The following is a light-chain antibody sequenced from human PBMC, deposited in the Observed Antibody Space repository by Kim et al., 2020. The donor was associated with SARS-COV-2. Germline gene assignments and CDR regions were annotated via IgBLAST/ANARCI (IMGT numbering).Light chain of an antibody. CDR2: DAS. Sequence: ASVGDRVTIPCRASQSISSWLAWYQQKPGKAPKLLIYDASSLESGVPSRFSGSGSGTEFTLTISSLQPDDFATYYCQQYNSYSPAFGQGTKVDIK. CDR3: QQYNSYSPA. V-gene: IGKV1-5*01. J-gene: IGKJ1*01. CDR1: QSISSW.